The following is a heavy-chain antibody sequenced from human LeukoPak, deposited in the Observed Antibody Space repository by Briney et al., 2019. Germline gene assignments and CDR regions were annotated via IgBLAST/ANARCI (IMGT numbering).Heavy chain of an antibody. J-gene: IGHJ6*02. V-gene: IGHV3-30*18. CDR2: ISYDGSNK. Sequence: HTGGSLRLSCAASGFTFSSYGMHWVRQAPGKGLEWVAVISYDGSNKYYADSVKGQFTISRDNSKNTLYLQMNSLRAEDTAVYYCAKDRYYYGSGSYYRYGMDVWGQGTTVTVSS. D-gene: IGHD3-10*01. CDR3: AKDRYYYGSGSYYRYGMDV. CDR1: GFTFSSYG.